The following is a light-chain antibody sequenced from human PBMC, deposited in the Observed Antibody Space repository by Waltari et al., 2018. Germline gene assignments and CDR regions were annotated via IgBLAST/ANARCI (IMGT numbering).Light chain of an antibody. J-gene: IGLJ1*01. CDR2: EAT. Sequence: QSALTQPASVSGSPGQSLSVPCPGSSSDVGTYNLVSWYQQHPGKAPKLIIYEATKRPSGVSNRFSGSKSGNMASLTISGLQAEDEAEYYCCSFAGRSTWVFGTGTKVTVL. CDR3: CSFAGRSTWV. CDR1: SSDVGTYNL. V-gene: IGLV2-23*01.